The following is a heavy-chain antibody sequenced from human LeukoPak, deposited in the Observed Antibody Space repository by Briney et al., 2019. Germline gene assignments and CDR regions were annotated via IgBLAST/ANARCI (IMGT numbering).Heavy chain of an antibody. Sequence: ASVKVSCKASGYTFTGYYMHWVRQAPGQGLEWMGWINPNSGGTNYAQKFQGRVTMTRGTSISTAYMELSRLRSDDTAVYYCARAVGGIAAAGTVWFDYWGQGTLVTVSS. CDR1: GYTFTGYY. CDR2: INPNSGGT. J-gene: IGHJ5*01. V-gene: IGHV1-2*02. CDR3: ARAVGGIAAAGTVWFDY. D-gene: IGHD6-13*01.